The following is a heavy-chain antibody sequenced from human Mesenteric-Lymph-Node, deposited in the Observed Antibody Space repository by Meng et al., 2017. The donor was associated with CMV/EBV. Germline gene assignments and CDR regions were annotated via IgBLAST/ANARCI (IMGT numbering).Heavy chain of an antibody. CDR1: GFTFSTYG. V-gene: IGHV3-30*02. Sequence: GESLKISCGASGFTFSTYGMHWVRQAPGKGLEWVAFIRYDGSNKYYADSVKGRFTISRDNSKNTLYLQMNSLRAEDTAVYYCAKDRTWSGSSPYYYYGMDVWGQGTTVTVSS. CDR2: IRYDGSNK. J-gene: IGHJ6*02. D-gene: IGHD3-3*01. CDR3: AKDRTWSGSSPYYYYGMDV.